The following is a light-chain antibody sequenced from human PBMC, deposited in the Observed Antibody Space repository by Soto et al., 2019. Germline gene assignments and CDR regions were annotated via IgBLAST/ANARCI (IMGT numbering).Light chain of an antibody. J-gene: IGKJ4*01. CDR3: QQRSKWPLT. V-gene: IGKV3-11*01. Sequence: EIVLTQSPATLSLSPGERATLSCRASQSISSYLAWYQQKPGQAPRLLIYDASNRATCIPARFSGSGSGTDFNLTISSLEPEDFAIYYCQQRSKWPLTFGGGTKVEIK. CDR1: QSISSY. CDR2: DAS.